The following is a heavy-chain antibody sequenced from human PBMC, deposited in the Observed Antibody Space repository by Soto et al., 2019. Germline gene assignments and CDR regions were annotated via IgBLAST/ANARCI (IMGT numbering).Heavy chain of an antibody. Sequence: QVQLVQSGGEVRKPGASVKVSCKASGYTFRNYGINWVRQAPGQGLEWMAWINTYNGNTDYAQKFQDRATLTTDTATSTAYVELRSQRSDDTTVYYCAKCHAIEVETDWGKGTLVIVSS. J-gene: IGHJ4*02. D-gene: IGHD2-21*01. CDR1: GYTFRNYG. V-gene: IGHV1-18*01. CDR2: INTYNGNT. CDR3: AKCHAIEVETD.